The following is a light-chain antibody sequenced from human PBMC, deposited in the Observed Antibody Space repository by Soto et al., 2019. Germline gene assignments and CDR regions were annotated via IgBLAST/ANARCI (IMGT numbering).Light chain of an antibody. CDR1: QSISSY. J-gene: IGKJ1*01. CDR3: QQSYSTPRT. CDR2: AAS. V-gene: IGKV1-39*01. Sequence: DIQMTQSPSSLSASVGDRVTITCRASQSISSYLNWYHQTPGKAPKLLIYAASSLQSGVPSRFSGSGSGTHFTLTISSLQPEDFATYYCQQSYSTPRTFGQGTKVEMK.